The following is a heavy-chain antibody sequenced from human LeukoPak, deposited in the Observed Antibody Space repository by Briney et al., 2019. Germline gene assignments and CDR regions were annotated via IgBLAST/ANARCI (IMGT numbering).Heavy chain of an antibody. CDR2: IYYSGST. CDR1: GGSVSSGSYY. V-gene: IGHV4-61*01. D-gene: IGHD2-2*02. J-gene: IGHJ5*02. Sequence: PSETLSLTCTVSGGSVSSGSYYWSWIRQPPGKGLEWIGDIYYSGSTNYNPSLKSRVTISVDTSKNRFSLKLSSVTAADTAVYYCARGSCFPRSSTSCYKSWFDPWGQGTLVTVSS. CDR3: ARGSCFPRSSTSCYKSWFDP.